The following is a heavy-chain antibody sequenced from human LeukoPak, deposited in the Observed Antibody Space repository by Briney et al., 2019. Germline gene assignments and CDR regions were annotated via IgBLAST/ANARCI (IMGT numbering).Heavy chain of an antibody. CDR1: GGSITSHY. CDR3: AREGIAAPHFDY. CDR2: IYYSGNT. V-gene: IGHV4-59*11. D-gene: IGHD6-13*01. J-gene: IGHJ4*02. Sequence: SETLSLTCTVSGGSITSHYWSWIRQPPGKGLEWIGYIYYSGNTNSNPSLKSRVTMSVDTSKNQFSLKLSSVTAADTAVYYCAREGIAAPHFDYWGQGTLATVSS.